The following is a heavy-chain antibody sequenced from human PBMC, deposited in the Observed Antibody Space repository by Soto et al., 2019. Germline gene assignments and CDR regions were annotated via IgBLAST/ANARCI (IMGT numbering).Heavy chain of an antibody. CDR1: GFTFSSYW. CDR3: ARAGDSSGYYSFDY. V-gene: IGHV3-74*01. D-gene: IGHD3-22*01. J-gene: IGHJ4*02. CDR2: INSDGSST. Sequence: EVQLVESGGGLVQPGGSLRLSCAASGFTFSSYWIHWVRQAPGKGLVWVSRINSDGSSTSYADSVKGRFTISRDNAKNTLFLQMNSLRAEDTAVYYCARAGDSSGYYSFDYWGQGPLVTVSS.